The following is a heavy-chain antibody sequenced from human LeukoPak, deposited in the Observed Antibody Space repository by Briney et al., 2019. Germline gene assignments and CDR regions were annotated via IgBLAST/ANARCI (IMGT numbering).Heavy chain of an antibody. CDR3: ARGCSSTSCYGVRHYYYYGMDV. CDR1: AFTFSSYS. D-gene: IGHD2-2*01. J-gene: IGHJ6*02. Sequence: GGSLRLSCAASAFTFSSYSMNWVRQAPGKGLEWVSYISSSSSTIYYADSVKGRFTISRDNAKNSLYLQMNSLRAEDTAVYYCARGCSSTSCYGVRHYYYYGMDVWGQGTTVTVSS. V-gene: IGHV3-48*01. CDR2: ISSSSSTI.